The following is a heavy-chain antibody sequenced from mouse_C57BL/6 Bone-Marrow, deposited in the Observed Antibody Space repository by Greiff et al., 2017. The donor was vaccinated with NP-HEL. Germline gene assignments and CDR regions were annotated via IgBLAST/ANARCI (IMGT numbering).Heavy chain of an antibody. V-gene: IGHV5-4*01. Sequence: EVKVVESGGGLVKPGGSLKLSCAASGFTFSSYAMSWVRQTPEKRLEWVATISDGGSYTYYPDNVKGRFTISRDNAKNNLYLQMSHLKSEDTAMYYCARDSSGYVWFAYWGQGTLVTVSA. CDR2: ISDGGSYT. J-gene: IGHJ3*01. D-gene: IGHD3-2*02. CDR3: ARDSSGYVWFAY. CDR1: GFTFSSYA.